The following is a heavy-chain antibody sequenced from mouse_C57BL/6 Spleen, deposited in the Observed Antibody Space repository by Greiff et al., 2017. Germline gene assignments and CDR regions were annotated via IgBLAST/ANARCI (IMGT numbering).Heavy chain of an antibody. CDR1: GYTFTDYN. J-gene: IGHJ2*01. CDR3: ARDYDYDGGDFDY. V-gene: IGHV1-22*01. D-gene: IGHD2-4*01. CDR2: INPNNGGT. Sequence: EVQLQQSGPELVKPGASVKMSCKASGYTFTDYNMHWVKQSHGKSLEWIGYINPNNGGTSYNQKFKGKATLTVNKSSSTAYMELRSLTSEDSAVYYCARDYDYDGGDFDYWGQGTTLTVSS.